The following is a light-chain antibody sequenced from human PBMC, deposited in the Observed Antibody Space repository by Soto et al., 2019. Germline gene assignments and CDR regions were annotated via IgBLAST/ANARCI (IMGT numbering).Light chain of an antibody. CDR1: QSVLHSSFNRNY. V-gene: IGKV4-1*01. CDR3: QLIYTAPWT. J-gene: IGKJ1*01. Sequence: DIVMTQSPDSLALSLGERATINCKSSQSVLHSSFNRNYLAWYQQKPGQTPKLLIFWASIRESGVPDRFSGSGSGTDFTLTISSLQAEDVAVYYCQLIYTAPWTFGQGTRVEIK. CDR2: WAS.